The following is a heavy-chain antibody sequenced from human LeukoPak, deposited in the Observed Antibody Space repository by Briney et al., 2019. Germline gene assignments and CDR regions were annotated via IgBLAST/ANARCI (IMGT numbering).Heavy chain of an antibody. D-gene: IGHD2-2*01. J-gene: IGHJ6*03. CDR1: GYTFTSYG. Sequence: ASVKVSCKASGYTFTSYGISWVRQAPGQGLEWMGWISAYNGNTNYAQKLQGRVTMTTDTSTSTAYMELRSLRSDDTAVYYCARDAVPAAMINYYYYYYMDVWGKGTTVTVSS. CDR3: ARDAVPAAMINYYYYYYMDV. V-gene: IGHV1-18*01. CDR2: ISAYNGNT.